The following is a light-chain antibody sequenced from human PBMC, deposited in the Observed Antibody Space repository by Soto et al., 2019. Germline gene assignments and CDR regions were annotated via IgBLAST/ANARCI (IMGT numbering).Light chain of an antibody. Sequence: DIHMTQSPSSLSASVGDRVTITCRAGQYIGRYLNWYQQKPGKAPKLLIYAASSLHSGVPSRFSGSGSGSDFTLTIGSLQPEDFATYSCQQTYRTPLTFGGGTSVDIK. V-gene: IGKV1-39*01. CDR3: QQTYRTPLT. CDR2: AAS. J-gene: IGKJ4*02. CDR1: QYIGRY.